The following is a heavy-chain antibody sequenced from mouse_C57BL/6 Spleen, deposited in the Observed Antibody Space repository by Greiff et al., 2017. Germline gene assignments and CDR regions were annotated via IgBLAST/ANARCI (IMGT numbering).Heavy chain of an antibody. CDR2: IYPRDGST. CDR1: GYTFTSYD. J-gene: IGHJ1*03. Sequence: VQLQQSGPELVKPGASVKLSCKASGYTFTSYDINWVKQRPGKGLEWIGRIYPRDGSTKYNEKFKGKATLTVDTSSSTAYMELNSLTSEDTAVYFCESREGYGRSMYLDVWGKGTTVTVSS. CDR3: ESREGYGRSMYLDV. D-gene: IGHD1-1*01. V-gene: IGHV1-85*01.